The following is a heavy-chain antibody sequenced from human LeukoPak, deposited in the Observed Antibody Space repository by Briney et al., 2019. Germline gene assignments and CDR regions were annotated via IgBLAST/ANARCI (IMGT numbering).Heavy chain of an antibody. CDR2: VKSDGSST. V-gene: IGHV3-74*01. CDR3: ARGPWGSYEGAFDY. CDR1: GFTFSRHW. D-gene: IGHD2-15*01. J-gene: IGHJ4*02. Sequence: GGSLILSCAASGFTFSRHWMYWVRQAPGKGLVWVSRVKSDGSSTSYADSVKGRFTISRDNAKNTLYLQMNSLRAEDTAVYYCARGPWGSYEGAFDYWGQGTLVTVSS.